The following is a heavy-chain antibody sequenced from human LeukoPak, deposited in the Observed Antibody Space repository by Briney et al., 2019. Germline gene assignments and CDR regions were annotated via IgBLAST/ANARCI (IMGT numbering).Heavy chain of an antibody. Sequence: ASVKVSCKASGYTFTGYYMHWVRQAPGQGLEWMGRINPNSGGTNYAQKFQGRVTMTRDTSISTAYMELSRLRSDDTAVYYCARVGVPYRSSSPFDPNWFDPWGQGTLVTVSS. CDR1: GYTFTGYY. CDR2: INPNSGGT. V-gene: IGHV1-2*06. J-gene: IGHJ5*02. CDR3: ARVGVPYRSSSPFDPNWFDP. D-gene: IGHD6-6*01.